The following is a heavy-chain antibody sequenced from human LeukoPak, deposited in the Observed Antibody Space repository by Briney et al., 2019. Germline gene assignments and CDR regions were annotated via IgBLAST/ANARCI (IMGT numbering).Heavy chain of an antibody. D-gene: IGHD6-19*01. CDR1: GGSISSGDYY. Sequence: PSQTLSLTCTVSGGSISSGDYYWSWIRQPPGKGLEWIWYIYYSGSTYYNPSLKSRVTISVDTSKNQFSLKLSSVTAADTAVYYCARFSSGWSDAFDIWGQGQWSPSLQ. CDR2: IYYSGST. V-gene: IGHV4-30-4*08. J-gene: IGHJ3*02. CDR3: ARFSSGWSDAFDI.